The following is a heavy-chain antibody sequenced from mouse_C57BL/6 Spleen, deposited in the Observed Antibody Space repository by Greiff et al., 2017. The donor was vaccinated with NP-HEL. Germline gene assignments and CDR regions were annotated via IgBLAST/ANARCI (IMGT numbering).Heavy chain of an antibody. CDR2: INPNNGGT. CDR1: GYTFTDYN. J-gene: IGHJ1*03. CDR3: ARAEDYWYFDV. V-gene: IGHV1-22*01. Sequence: EVKLMESGPELVKPGASVKMSCKASGYTFTDYNMHWVKQSHGKSLEWIGYINPNNGGTSYNQKFKGKATLTVNKSSSTAYMELRSLTSEDSAVYYCARAEDYWYFDVWGTGTTVTVSS.